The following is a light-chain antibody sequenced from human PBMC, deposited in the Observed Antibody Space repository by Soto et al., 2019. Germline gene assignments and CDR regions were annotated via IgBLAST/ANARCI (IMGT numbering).Light chain of an antibody. CDR2: WAS. Sequence: DILMTQSPDSLAVSLGERATINCKSSQSVLYSSNNKNYLAWYQQKPGQPPKLLIYWASTRESGVRDRFSGSGSGTDFTLTISSLQAEDVAVYYCQQYYSTPLTFGPGTKVDIK. CDR3: QQYYSTPLT. CDR1: QSVLYSSNNKNY. V-gene: IGKV4-1*01. J-gene: IGKJ3*01.